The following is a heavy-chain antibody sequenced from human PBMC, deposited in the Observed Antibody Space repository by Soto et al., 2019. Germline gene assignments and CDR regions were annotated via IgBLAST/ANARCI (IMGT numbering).Heavy chain of an antibody. CDR3: ARGVQIIVLLPAAIDY. D-gene: IGHD2-2*01. J-gene: IGHJ4*02. V-gene: IGHV3-48*02. CDR1: GFTFSSYS. CDR2: IHNSSSTI. Sequence: EVQLVESGGGLVQPGESLRLSCAASGFTFSSYSMNWVRQAPGKGLEWVSYIHNSSSTIYYADSVRGRFTISRDNAKNSLYLQMNSLRDEDTAVYYCARGVQIIVLLPAAIDYWGQGTLGTVSS.